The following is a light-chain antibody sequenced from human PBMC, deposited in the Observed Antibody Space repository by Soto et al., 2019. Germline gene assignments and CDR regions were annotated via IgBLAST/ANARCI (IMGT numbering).Light chain of an antibody. Sequence: QSALTQPASVSGSPGQSITISCTGTSSDIGGYNFVSWYQQHPGKAPKLMIYDVSNRPSGVSHRFSGSKSGNTSSLTISGLQPEDEADYYCSSYRSSTTDVFGTGTKLTVL. J-gene: IGLJ1*01. V-gene: IGLV2-14*01. CDR2: DVS. CDR1: SSDIGGYNF. CDR3: SSYRSSTTDV.